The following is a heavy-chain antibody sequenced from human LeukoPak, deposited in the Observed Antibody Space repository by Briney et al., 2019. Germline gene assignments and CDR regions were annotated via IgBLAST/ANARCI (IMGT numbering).Heavy chain of an antibody. J-gene: IGHJ4*02. D-gene: IGHD2/OR15-2a*01. V-gene: IGHV3-30*02. CDR1: GFTFNNYG. CDR2: IRYDGSNT. CDR3: AKDGTSYYYVYY. Sequence: GGSLRLSCAASGFTFNNYGMHWVRQAPGKGLEWLAFIRYDGSNTYYADSVKGRFTVSRDDSKNTLYLQMNSLRGDDTAVYYCAKDGTSYYYVYYWGQGTLVTVSS.